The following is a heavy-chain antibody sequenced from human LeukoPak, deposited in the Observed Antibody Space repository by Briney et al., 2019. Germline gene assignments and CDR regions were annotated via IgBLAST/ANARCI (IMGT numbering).Heavy chain of an antibody. D-gene: IGHD2-21*02. CDR1: GFAFGDYH. CDR3: ARDRGAYCGGDCYLGFDY. J-gene: IGHJ4*01. CDR2: IAGSSGYI. Sequence: GGSLRLSCAASGFAFGDYHMSWIRQAPGKGLEWVSSIAGSSGYISYADSVKGRFTISRDNAKKSLYLQMTSLTAEDTAVYYCARDRGAYCGGDCYLGFDYWGRGTLVTVSS. V-gene: IGHV3-11*06.